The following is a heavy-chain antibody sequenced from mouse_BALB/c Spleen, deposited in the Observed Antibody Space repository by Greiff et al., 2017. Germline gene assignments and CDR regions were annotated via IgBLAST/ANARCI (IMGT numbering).Heavy chain of an antibody. D-gene: IGHD2-14*01. CDR2: IAPGSGST. V-gene: IGHV1S41*01. Sequence: DLVKPGASVKLSCKASGYTFTSYWINWIKQRPGQGLEWIGRIAPGSGSTYYNEMFKGKATLTVDTSSSTAYIQLSSLSSEDSAVYFCARDRYDVRDAMDYWGQGTSVTVSS. CDR3: ARDRYDVRDAMDY. J-gene: IGHJ4*01. CDR1: GYTFTSYW.